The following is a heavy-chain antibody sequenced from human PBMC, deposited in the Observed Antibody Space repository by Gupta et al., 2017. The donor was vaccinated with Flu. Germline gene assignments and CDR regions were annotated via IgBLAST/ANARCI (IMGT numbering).Heavy chain of an antibody. CDR1: GFIFSGST. CDR2: IRNRKRSYAT. J-gene: IGHJ4*02. Sequence: EVQLVESGGGLVQPGGSLTVSCAASGFIFSGSTMHWIRQASGKGPEWVGRIRNRKRSYATAYAASVKGRFTISRDDSKNTSYLQMNSLKSEDTAVYYCVCGIAASDWGKGTLVTVSS. D-gene: IGHD6-6*01. CDR3: VCGIAASD. V-gene: IGHV3-73*02.